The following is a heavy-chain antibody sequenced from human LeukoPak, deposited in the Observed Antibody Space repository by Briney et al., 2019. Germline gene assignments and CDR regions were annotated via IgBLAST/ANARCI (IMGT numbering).Heavy chain of an antibody. J-gene: IGHJ4*02. CDR2: ISAYNGNT. Sequence: ASVKVSCKASGGTFSSYGISWVRQAPGQGLEWMGWISAYNGNTNYAQKLQGRVTMTTDTSTSTAYMELRSLRSDDTAVYCCARGLYSGYDSLKNFDYWGQGTLVTVSS. V-gene: IGHV1-18*01. CDR1: GGTFSSYG. D-gene: IGHD5-12*01. CDR3: ARGLYSGYDSLKNFDY.